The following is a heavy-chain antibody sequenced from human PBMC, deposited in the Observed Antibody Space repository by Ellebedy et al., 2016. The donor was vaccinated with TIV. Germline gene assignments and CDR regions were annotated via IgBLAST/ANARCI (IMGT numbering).Heavy chain of an antibody. J-gene: IGHJ3*02. Sequence: SETLSLXXAVYGGSFSGYYWSWIRQPPGKGLEWIGYIYYSGSTNYNPSLKSRVTISVDTSKNQFSLKLSSVTAADTAVYYCARALYYDFWSGPNAFDIWGQGTMVTVSS. CDR3: ARALYYDFWSGPNAFDI. CDR2: IYYSGST. D-gene: IGHD3-3*01. CDR1: GGSFSGYY. V-gene: IGHV4-59*01.